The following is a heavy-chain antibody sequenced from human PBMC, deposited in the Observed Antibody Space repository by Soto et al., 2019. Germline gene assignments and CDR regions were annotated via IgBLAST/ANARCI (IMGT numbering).Heavy chain of an antibody. CDR2: ISANNDHT. J-gene: IGHJ4*02. CDR3: AREAYFDY. CDR1: GYTLNTYG. Sequence: QVQLVQSGAEVKKPGASVKVSCKASGYTLNTYGITWVRQAPGQGLEWMGWISANNDHTNYTQKLQGRVTMTTDTTTRTNYTELKSLTSDDTAVYYCAREAYFDYWGQGTLVTVSS. V-gene: IGHV1-18*01.